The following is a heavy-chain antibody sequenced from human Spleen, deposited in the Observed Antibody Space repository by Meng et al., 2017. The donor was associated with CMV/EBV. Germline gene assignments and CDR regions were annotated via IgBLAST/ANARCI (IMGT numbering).Heavy chain of an antibody. Sequence: GESLKISCAASGFTFSSHWMTWVRQAPGKGLEWVANINQDEKQKNYVDSVKGRFTISRDNAYNSLYLQMNSLRAEDTAVYYCARDYTYYYGSRNSFHYYSGMDVWGQGTTVTVSS. J-gene: IGHJ6*02. CDR2: INQDEKQK. CDR1: GFTFSSHW. V-gene: IGHV3-7*01. D-gene: IGHD3-10*01. CDR3: ARDYTYYYGSRNSFHYYSGMDV.